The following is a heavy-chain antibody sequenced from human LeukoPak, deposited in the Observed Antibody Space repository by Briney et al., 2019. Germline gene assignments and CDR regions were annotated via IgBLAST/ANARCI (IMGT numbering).Heavy chain of an antibody. V-gene: IGHV4-34*01. D-gene: IGHD3/OR15-3a*01. CDR1: GGSFSGYY. Sequence: SETLSLTCAVYGGSFSGYYWSWIRQPPGKGLEWIGEINHSGSTNYNPSLKSQVSISIDTSKNQFSLRLTSVTAADTAAYYCARQTGSGLFILPGGQGTLVTVSS. J-gene: IGHJ4*02. CDR2: INHSGST. CDR3: ARQTGSGLFILP.